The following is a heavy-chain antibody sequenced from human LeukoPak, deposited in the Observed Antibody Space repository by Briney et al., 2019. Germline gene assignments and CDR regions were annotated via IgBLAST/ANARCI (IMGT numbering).Heavy chain of an antibody. D-gene: IGHD3-22*01. J-gene: IGHJ4*02. CDR3: ASVKLGYYYDTNGYFDS. CDR2: IYYQGTT. V-gene: IGHV4-39*07. CDR1: TDSIITSLYH. Sequence: SETLSLTCTVSTDSIITSLYHWAWVRQPPGKGLERIAAIYYQGTTYYNPSLSGRVTISVDTSKNQFSLQLNAVTAADTALYFCASVKLGYYYDTNGYFDSWGQGIPVTVSS.